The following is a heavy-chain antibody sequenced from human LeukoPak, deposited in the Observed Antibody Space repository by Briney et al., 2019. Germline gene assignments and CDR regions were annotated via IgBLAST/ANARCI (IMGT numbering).Heavy chain of an antibody. CDR2: IYYTGST. Sequence: KPSETLSLTCTVSGGSISSYYWSWIRQPPGKGLEWIGYIYYTGSTDYNPSLKSRVAISVDTSKNQFSLKLSSVTAADTAVYYCARGSKAAPGTFDYWGQGTLVTVSP. CDR3: ARGSKAAPGTFDY. D-gene: IGHD6-13*01. J-gene: IGHJ4*02. CDR1: GGSISSYY. V-gene: IGHV4-59*01.